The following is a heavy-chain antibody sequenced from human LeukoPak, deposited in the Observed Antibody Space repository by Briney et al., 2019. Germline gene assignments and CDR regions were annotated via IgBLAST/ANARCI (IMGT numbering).Heavy chain of an antibody. CDR1: GGSISSSSYY. D-gene: IGHD3-10*01. V-gene: IGHV4-39*01. CDR3: ARRADYYGSGNYYKAFDI. Sequence: PSETLSLTCTVSGGSISSSSYYWGWIRQPPGKGLEWIGTISYSGRTYYNPSLRSRVTISVDTSKNHFSLKLSSVTAADTAVYYCARRADYYGSGNYYKAFDIWGQGTMVTVSS. CDR2: ISYSGRT. J-gene: IGHJ3*02.